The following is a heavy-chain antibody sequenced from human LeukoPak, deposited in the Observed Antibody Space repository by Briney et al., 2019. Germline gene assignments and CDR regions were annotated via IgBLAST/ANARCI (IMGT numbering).Heavy chain of an antibody. CDR3: ARAIRLTGGLYYCDY. V-gene: IGHV3-23*01. Sequence: GGSLRLSCAASGFTFNTFAMSWVRQAPGKGLEWVAAVSASGGTPYYADSVKGRFTISRDNSKNTLYLQMNSLRPEDTAVFYCARAIRLTGGLYYCDYWGQGTLVTVSS. CDR1: GFTFNTFA. CDR2: VSASGGTP. J-gene: IGHJ4*02. D-gene: IGHD1-20*01.